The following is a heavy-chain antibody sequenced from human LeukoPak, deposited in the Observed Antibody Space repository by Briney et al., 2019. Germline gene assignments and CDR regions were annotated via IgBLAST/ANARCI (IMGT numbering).Heavy chain of an antibody. Sequence: GGSLRLSCAASGFTFSTYRMTWVRQAPGKGLEWVANIKQDGSEKHYVDSVKGRFTISRDNAKNSLYLQMSSLRAEDTAVYYCARGRDGYTLIDAFDIWGQGTMVTVSS. V-gene: IGHV3-7*01. D-gene: IGHD5-24*01. CDR1: GFTFSTYR. J-gene: IGHJ3*02. CDR2: IKQDGSEK. CDR3: ARGRDGYTLIDAFDI.